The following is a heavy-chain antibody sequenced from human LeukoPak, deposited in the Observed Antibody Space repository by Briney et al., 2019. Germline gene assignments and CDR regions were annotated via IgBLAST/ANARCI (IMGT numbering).Heavy chain of an antibody. CDR2: ISSSSSTI. CDR3: ARSDSSGYPDAFDI. Sequence: GGSLRLSCAASGFTFSSYSMNWVRQAPGKGLEWVSYISSSSSTIYYADSVKGRLTISRDNAENSLYLQMNSLRAEDTAVYYCARSDSSGYPDAFDIWGQGTMVTVSS. V-gene: IGHV3-48*04. J-gene: IGHJ3*02. D-gene: IGHD3-22*01. CDR1: GFTFSSYS.